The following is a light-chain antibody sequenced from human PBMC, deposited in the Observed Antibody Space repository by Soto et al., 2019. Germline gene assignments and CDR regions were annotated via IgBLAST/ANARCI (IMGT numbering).Light chain of an antibody. CDR2: DAS. J-gene: IGKJ1*01. V-gene: IGKV1-13*02. CDR3: QQLNSYPRAT. CDR1: QGISSA. Sequence: AIQLTQSPSSLSASVGDRVTITCRASQGISSALAWYQQKPGKAPKLLIYDASSLESGVPSRFSGSGSGTDFTLTISSLQPEDFATYYCQQLNSYPRATFGQGTKVEIK.